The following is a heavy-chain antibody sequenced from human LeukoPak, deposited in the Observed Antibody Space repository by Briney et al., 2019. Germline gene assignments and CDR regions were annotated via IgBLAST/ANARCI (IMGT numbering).Heavy chain of an antibody. CDR3: ARRGDYMDV. CDR1: GGSISSGDYF. CDR2: IHYTGRT. V-gene: IGHV4-30-4*01. Sequence: SETLSLTCNVSGGSISSGDYFWNWIRQPPGKGLEWLGYIHYTGRTYYNPSLQSRVTVSVDTSKNQLSLRLSSVTAADTAIYYCARRGDYMDVWGKGTTVTVSS. J-gene: IGHJ6*03.